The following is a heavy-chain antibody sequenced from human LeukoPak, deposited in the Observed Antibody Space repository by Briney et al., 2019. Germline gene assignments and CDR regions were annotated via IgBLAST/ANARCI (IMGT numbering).Heavy chain of an antibody. CDR1: GYTFTGYI. CDR2: INPNSGDT. CDR3: ARDVIGGHDAFDI. D-gene: IGHD4-23*01. J-gene: IGHJ3*02. Sequence: ASVKVSCKASGYTFTGYIIHWVRQAPGQGLEWMGWINPNSGDTKFEHKFQGRVTMTSDTSISTAYVELSRLRSDDTAVYYCARDVIGGHDAFDIWGQGTVVTVSS. V-gene: IGHV1-2*02.